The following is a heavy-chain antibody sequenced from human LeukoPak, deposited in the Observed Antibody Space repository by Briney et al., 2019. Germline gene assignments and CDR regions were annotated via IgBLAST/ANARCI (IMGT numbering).Heavy chain of an antibody. V-gene: IGHV4-59*01. Sequence: SETLSLTCTVSRGSISGYSWSWIRQSPGGGLEWIGYIYYSGDTAYNPSLRSRVTISVDASKNQCSLKLTSVTAADTAVYYCARDPEDDLLAAFDIWGQGTMVTVSS. CDR1: RGSISGYS. D-gene: IGHD3-9*01. J-gene: IGHJ3*02. CDR2: IYYSGDT. CDR3: ARDPEDDLLAAFDI.